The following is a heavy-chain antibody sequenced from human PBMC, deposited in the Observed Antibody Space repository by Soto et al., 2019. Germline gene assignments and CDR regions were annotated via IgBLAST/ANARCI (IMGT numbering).Heavy chain of an antibody. D-gene: IGHD3-22*01. CDR1: GCTFTSSG. Sequence: ASVKVSCKASGCTFTSSGISWVRQAPGQGLEWMGWISAYNGNTNYAQKLQGRVTMTTDTSTSTAYMELRSLRSDDTAVYYCARGLRSITMTSQQNGAFDIWGQGTMVTVS. J-gene: IGHJ3*02. V-gene: IGHV1-18*01. CDR2: ISAYNGNT. CDR3: ARGLRSITMTSQQNGAFDI.